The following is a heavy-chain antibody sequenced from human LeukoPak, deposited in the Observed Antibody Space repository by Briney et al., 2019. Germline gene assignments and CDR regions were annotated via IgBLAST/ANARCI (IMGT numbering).Heavy chain of an antibody. CDR2: IYADGNT. D-gene: IGHD4-17*01. V-gene: IGHV3-53*01. CDR1: GLTFSSYS. J-gene: IGHJ4*02. CDR3: ARDSYGDANFDS. Sequence: GGSLRLSCAVSGLTFSSYSMNWVRQAPGKGLEWVSFIYADGNTYYADSVKGRFTISRDISKNAVYLQMNSLRAEDTAVYYCARDSYGDANFDSWGQGTLVTVSS.